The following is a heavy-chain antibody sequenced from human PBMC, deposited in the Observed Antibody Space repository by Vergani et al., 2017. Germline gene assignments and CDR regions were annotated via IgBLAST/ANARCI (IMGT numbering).Heavy chain of an antibody. Sequence: EVQLLESGGGLVQPGGSLRLSCAASGFTFSSYAMSLVRQAPGKGLEWVSGISGSGGSTYYADSVKGRFTISRDNSKNTLYLQMNSLRAEDTAVYYCAKEDWQSNYAEKRGIDYWGQGTLVTVSS. V-gene: IGHV3-23*01. J-gene: IGHJ4*02. CDR2: ISGSGGST. D-gene: IGHD4-11*01. CDR1: GFTFSSYA. CDR3: AKEDWQSNYAEKRGIDY.